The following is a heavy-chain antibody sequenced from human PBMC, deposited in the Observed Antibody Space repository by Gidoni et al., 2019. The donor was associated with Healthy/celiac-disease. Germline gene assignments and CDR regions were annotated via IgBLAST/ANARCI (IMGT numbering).Heavy chain of an antibody. J-gene: IGHJ6*02. V-gene: IGHV4-39*01. D-gene: IGHD3-10*01. CDR2: IYYSGST. Sequence: LQLQESGPGLVKPSETLSLTCTVPGGSLSTRSYYWGWIRQPPGKGLEWSGSIYYSGSTYYNPSRKSRVTISVDTSKNQFSLKLSSVTAADTAVYYCASWGSGSDYTYYDYYGMDVWGQGTTVTVSS. CDR1: GGSLSTRSYY. CDR3: ASWGSGSDYTYYDYYGMDV.